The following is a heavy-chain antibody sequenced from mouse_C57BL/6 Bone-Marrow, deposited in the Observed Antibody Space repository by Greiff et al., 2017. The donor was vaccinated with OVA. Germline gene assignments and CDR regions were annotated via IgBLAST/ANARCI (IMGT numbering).Heavy chain of an antibody. Sequence: VQLQQSGPELVKPGASVKISCKASGYSFTGYYMNWVKQSPEKSLEWIGEINPSTGGTTYNQKFKAKATLTVDKSSSTAYMQLKSLTSEDSAVYYCARSRWLRRGDYFDYWGQGTTLTVSS. V-gene: IGHV1-42*01. J-gene: IGHJ2*01. CDR2: INPSTGGT. CDR3: ARSRWLRRGDYFDY. D-gene: IGHD2-2*01. CDR1: GYSFTGYY.